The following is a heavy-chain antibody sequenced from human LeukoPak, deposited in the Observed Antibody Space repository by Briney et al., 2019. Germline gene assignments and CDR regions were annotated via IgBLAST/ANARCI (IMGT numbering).Heavy chain of an antibody. CDR3: ARGPGRTYYDFWSGYPPDAFDI. J-gene: IGHJ3*02. Sequence: ASVKVSCKASGYTFTSYGISWVRQAPGQGLEWMGWMNPHSGNTGFTQKFQGRVTITRNTSISTAYMELSSLRSEDTAVYYCARGPGRTYYDFWSGYPPDAFDIWGQGTMVTVSS. V-gene: IGHV1-8*03. CDR2: MNPHSGNT. D-gene: IGHD3-3*01. CDR1: GYTFTSYG.